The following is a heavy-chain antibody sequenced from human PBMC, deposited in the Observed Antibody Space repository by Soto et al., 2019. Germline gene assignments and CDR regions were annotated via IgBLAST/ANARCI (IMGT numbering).Heavy chain of an antibody. Sequence: PGGSLRLSCAASGFTFGTYWMSRVRRAPGKGLEWVATIVPDGSEKYYVDSVKGRFTISRDNAKNSLYLQMQSLRAEDTAMYYCVGTYDDSRNLDFWGQGALVTVSS. V-gene: IGHV3-7*01. CDR2: IVPDGSEK. J-gene: IGHJ4*02. CDR1: GFTFGTYW. CDR3: VGTYDDSRNLDF. D-gene: IGHD4-17*01.